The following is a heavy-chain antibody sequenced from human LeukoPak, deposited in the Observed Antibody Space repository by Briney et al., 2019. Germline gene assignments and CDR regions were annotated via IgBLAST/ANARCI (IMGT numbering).Heavy chain of an antibody. CDR2: ISYDGGNK. CDR3: AKDGCSGCSCYYHFDY. J-gene: IGHJ4*02. V-gene: IGHV3-30*18. Sequence: PPRSLRLSCVASGFTFTSYGMHWVRQAPGKGLEWVAVISYDGGNKYYADSVKGRCTIARDNAKNTLYLEMNSLRAEDTAVYYCAKDGCSGCSCYYHFDYWGQGTLVTVSS. CDR1: GFTFTSYG. D-gene: IGHD2-15*01.